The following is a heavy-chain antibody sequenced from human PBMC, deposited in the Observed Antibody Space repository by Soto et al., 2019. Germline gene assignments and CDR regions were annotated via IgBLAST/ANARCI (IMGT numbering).Heavy chain of an antibody. D-gene: IGHD5-12*01. CDR2: INAGNGNT. V-gene: IGHV1-3*01. J-gene: IGHJ4*02. Sequence: ASVKVACKASGYTFTSYAMHWVRQAPGQRLEWMGWINAGNGNTKYSQKFQGRVTITRDTSASTAYMELSSLRSEDTAVYYCARDRYSGYDLFDYWGQGTLVTVSS. CDR1: GYTFTSYA. CDR3: ARDRYSGYDLFDY.